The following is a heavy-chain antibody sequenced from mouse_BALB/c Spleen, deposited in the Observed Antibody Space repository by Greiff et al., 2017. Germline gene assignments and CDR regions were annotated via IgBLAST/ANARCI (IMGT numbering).Heavy chain of an antibody. CDR3: ARVYGNYPRAMDY. Sequence: VQGVESGPGLVAPSQSLSITCTVSGFSLTGYGVNWVRQPPGKGLEWLGMIWGDGSTDYNSALKSRLSISKDNSKSQVFLKMNSLQTDDTARYYCARVYGNYPRAMDYWGQGTSVTVSS. V-gene: IGHV2-6-7*01. CDR1: GFSLTGYG. J-gene: IGHJ4*01. CDR2: IWGDGST. D-gene: IGHD2-1*01.